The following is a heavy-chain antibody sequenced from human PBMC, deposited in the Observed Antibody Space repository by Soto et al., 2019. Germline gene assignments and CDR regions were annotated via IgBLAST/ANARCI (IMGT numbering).Heavy chain of an antibody. CDR2: IWYDGSNK. D-gene: IGHD6-19*01. V-gene: IGHV3-33*01. J-gene: IGHJ3*02. CDR3: ARVSSGWRPFGAFDI. Sequence: QVQLVESGGGVVQPGRSLRLSCAASGFTFSSYGMHWVRQAPGKGLEWVAVIWYDGSNKYYAESVKGRFTISRDNSKNPLYLQMNSLRAEDTAVYYCARVSSGWRPFGAFDIWCQGTMVSVSS. CDR1: GFTFSSYG.